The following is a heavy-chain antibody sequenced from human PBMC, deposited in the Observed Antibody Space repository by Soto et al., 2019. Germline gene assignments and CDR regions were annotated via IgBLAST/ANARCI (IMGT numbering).Heavy chain of an antibody. J-gene: IGHJ6*02. D-gene: IGHD3-10*01. CDR1: GGSIRSSSYY. Sequence: TETQSLTCTVSGGSIRSSSYYWGWIRQTPGKWLVCFGSIFYSWSTYYNPSLKSRVTISVDTSKNQFSLKLSSVTAADTAVYYCARHLKEYYGSGSYYNVYGMDVWGQGTTVS. V-gene: IGHV4-39*01. CDR2: IFYSWST. CDR3: ARHLKEYYGSGSYYNVYGMDV.